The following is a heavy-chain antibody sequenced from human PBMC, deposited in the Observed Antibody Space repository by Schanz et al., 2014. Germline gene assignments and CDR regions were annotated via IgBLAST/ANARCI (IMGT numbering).Heavy chain of an antibody. CDR2: IGTAGDT. CDR1: GFRLRPPA. D-gene: IGHD3-10*01. CDR3: ARVPYGSGSYWDY. Sequence: LVASGGGLVPPGGSLRLSCAASGFRLRPPALPWVRQATGAGLEWVSAIGTAGDTFYLASVKGRFTLSRENAKNSLYLQMNSLRAGDTAVYYCARVPYGSGSYWDYWGQGTLVTVSS. J-gene: IGHJ4*02. V-gene: IGHV3-13*04.